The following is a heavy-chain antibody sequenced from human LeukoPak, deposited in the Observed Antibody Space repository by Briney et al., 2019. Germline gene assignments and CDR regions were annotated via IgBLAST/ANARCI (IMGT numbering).Heavy chain of an antibody. CDR3: AKDNSEDYYDSSGYFSIYYFDY. D-gene: IGHD3-22*01. CDR2: ISGSGGST. J-gene: IGHJ4*02. CDR1: GFTFSSYA. Sequence: PGGSLRLSCAASGFTFSSYAMSWVRQAPGKVLEWVSAISGSGGSTYYADSVKGRFTISRDNSKNTLYLQMNSLRAEDTAVYYCAKDNSEDYYDSSGYFSIYYFDYWGQGTLVTVSS. V-gene: IGHV3-23*01.